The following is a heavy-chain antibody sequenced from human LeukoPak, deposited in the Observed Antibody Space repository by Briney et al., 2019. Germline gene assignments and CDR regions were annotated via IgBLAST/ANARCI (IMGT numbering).Heavy chain of an antibody. CDR1: GGSISNYY. Sequence: SETLSLTCIVSGGSISNYYWSWIRQPPGKGLEWIASIYPSGGTYYNPSLQSRVTISLDTSKNQFSLKLTSVTAADTAVYYCASRITVFRGPSNWFDPWGQGILVTVSS. CDR3: ASRITVFRGPSNWFDP. D-gene: IGHD3-10*01. CDR2: IYPSGGT. V-gene: IGHV4-4*08. J-gene: IGHJ5*02.